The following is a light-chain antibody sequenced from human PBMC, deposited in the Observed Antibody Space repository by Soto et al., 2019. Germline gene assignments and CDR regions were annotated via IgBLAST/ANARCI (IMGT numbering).Light chain of an antibody. CDR2: DAS. V-gene: IGKV3-11*01. Sequence: IVLTQSPATLSFSPGERATLSCRASQSVTSYLAWYQQKPGQAPRLLIYDASTRATGIPARFAGSGSGTDFTLTISSLEPEDFAVYYCKQRSNWPLTFGGGIKVEIX. CDR3: KQRSNWPLT. CDR1: QSVTSY. J-gene: IGKJ4*01.